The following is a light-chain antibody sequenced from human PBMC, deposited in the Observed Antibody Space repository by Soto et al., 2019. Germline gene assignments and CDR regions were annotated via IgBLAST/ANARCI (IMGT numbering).Light chain of an antibody. CDR2: ETS. V-gene: IGKV3-11*01. CDR1: RGVDTM. J-gene: IGKJ2*01. CDR3: QVRTDWPPFKYT. Sequence: EIVLTQSPASLSLSAGERVTLSCRASRGVDTMVAWYQQQVGRTPRLLIYETSNRATGVPGRFRGSGSGTDFTLTISRLEPEDFAVYFCQVRTDWPPFKYTFGQGTKLEV.